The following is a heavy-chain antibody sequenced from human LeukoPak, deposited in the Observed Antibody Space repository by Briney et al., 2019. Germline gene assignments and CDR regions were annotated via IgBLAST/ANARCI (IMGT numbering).Heavy chain of an antibody. D-gene: IGHD3-22*01. V-gene: IGHV4-4*02. J-gene: IGHJ5*01. CDR3: AKDDSYIRFYS. CDR1: GGSISSSNW. CDR2: IYHSGST. Sequence: SGTLSLTCAVSGGSISSSNWWSWVRQPPGKGLEWIGEIYHSGSTNYNPSLKSRVTISVDTSKNQFSLKLSSVTAADTAVYHCAKDDSYIRFYSWGQGTLVTVSS.